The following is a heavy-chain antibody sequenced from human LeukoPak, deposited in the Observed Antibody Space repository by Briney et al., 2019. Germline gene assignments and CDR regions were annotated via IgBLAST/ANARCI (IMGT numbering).Heavy chain of an antibody. J-gene: IGHJ4*02. CDR3: ARVGLGVINYYFDS. CDR2: INANTGGT. Sequence: ASVKVSCKASGYRFTDHYMHWVRQALGQGLEWMGWINANTGGTHYAQNFQGRVTMTTHTSTTTAYMELRSLRSDDTAVYYCARVGLGVINYYFDSWGQGTLVTVSS. V-gene: IGHV1-2*02. CDR1: GYRFTDHY. D-gene: IGHD3-22*01.